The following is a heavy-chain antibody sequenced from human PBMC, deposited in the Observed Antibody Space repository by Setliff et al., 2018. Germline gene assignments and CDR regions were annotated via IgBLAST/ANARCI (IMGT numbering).Heavy chain of an antibody. CDR2: IITSTGKT. CDR3: ARGRGPDIVVTIPGDY. Sequence: ASVKVSCKASGYTFTNFGFHWLRQAPGQGLEWMAMIITSTGKTSYAQKFQGRVTVTTDTYTGTGYMELRSLRSDDTAVYYCARGRGPDIVVTIPGDYWGQGTQVTVSS. D-gene: IGHD2-15*01. CDR1: GYTFTNFG. J-gene: IGHJ4*02. V-gene: IGHV1-18*01.